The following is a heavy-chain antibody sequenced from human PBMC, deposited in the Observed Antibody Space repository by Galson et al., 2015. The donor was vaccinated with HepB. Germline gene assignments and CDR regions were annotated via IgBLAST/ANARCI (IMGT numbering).Heavy chain of an antibody. D-gene: IGHD3-10*01. V-gene: IGHV3-20*04. CDR3: ARDFSGSVNYYPPLDV. J-gene: IGHJ4*02. CDR2: INSNGEST. Sequence: SLRLSCAASGFRFEDHGMTWVRQAAGEGLEWLSGINSNGESTAYADSVTGRFTITSDNVKNSLYLRLNSLGVEDTALYYCARDFSGSVNYYPPLDVWCQGTLVTVSS. CDR1: GFRFEDHG.